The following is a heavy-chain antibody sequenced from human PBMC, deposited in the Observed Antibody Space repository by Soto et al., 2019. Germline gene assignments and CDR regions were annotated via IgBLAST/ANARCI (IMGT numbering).Heavy chain of an antibody. D-gene: IGHD3-10*01. CDR1: GGSLSSGDYY. CDR2: IHYRGNT. CDR3: ARSASGRYDMDV. J-gene: IGHJ6*02. Sequence: SETLSLTCTVSGGSLSSGDYYWTWIRQPPGKGLEWIGYIHYRGNTYYNPSLMSRLSMSIDTSKNQLSLKVTSVTAADTAVYYCARSASGRYDMDVWGQGTTVTVSS. V-gene: IGHV4-30-4*01.